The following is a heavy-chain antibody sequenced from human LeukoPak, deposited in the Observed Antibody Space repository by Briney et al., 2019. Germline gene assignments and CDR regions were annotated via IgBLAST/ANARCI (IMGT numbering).Heavy chain of an antibody. J-gene: IGHJ4*02. CDR1: GGTFSSYA. CDR3: ARDMYSSGWSGHYFDY. D-gene: IGHD6-19*01. CDR2: IIPIFGTA. V-gene: IGHV1-69*13. Sequence: ASVKVSCKASGGTFSSYAISWVRQAPGQGLEWMGGIIPIFGTANYAQKFQGRVTITADESTSTAYMELSGLRSEDTAVYYCARDMYSSGWSGHYFDYWGQGTLVTVSS.